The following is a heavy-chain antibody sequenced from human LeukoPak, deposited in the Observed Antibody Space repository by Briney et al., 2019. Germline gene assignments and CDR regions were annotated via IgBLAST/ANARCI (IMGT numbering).Heavy chain of an antibody. V-gene: IGHV1-18*01. D-gene: IGHD3-22*01. Sequence: GASVKVSCKASGYTFTRYGISWVRQAPGQGLEWMGWISAYNGNTNYAQKLQGRVTMTTDTSTSTAYMELRSLRSDDTAVYYCARTYYYDSSGYYPTTYFDYWGQGTLVTVSS. CDR1: GYTFTRYG. CDR3: ARTYYYDSSGYYPTTYFDY. CDR2: ISAYNGNT. J-gene: IGHJ4*02.